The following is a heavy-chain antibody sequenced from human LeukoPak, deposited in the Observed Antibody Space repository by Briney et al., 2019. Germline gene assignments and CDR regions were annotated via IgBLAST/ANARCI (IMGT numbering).Heavy chain of an antibody. CDR1: GFTFSSHW. Sequence: SGWSLRLSCAASGFTFSSHWMSWVRQAPGKGLEWVANINQGGSDKYYVDSVKGRFTISRDNANNLLYLQMNSLRGEDTAVYYCTRDRSRAEDDWGQGTLVTVSS. CDR2: INQGGSDK. D-gene: IGHD1-14*01. V-gene: IGHV3-7*01. J-gene: IGHJ4*02. CDR3: TRDRSRAEDD.